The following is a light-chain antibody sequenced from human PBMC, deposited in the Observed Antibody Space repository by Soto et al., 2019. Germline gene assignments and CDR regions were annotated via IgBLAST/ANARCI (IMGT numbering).Light chain of an antibody. V-gene: IGKV3-15*01. Sequence: EIVMTQSPSTLSVYPGDRVTLSCRASQSVSSNLAWYQQRPGQAPRLLIYGASTRATGIPARFSGSGSGTEFTLTISSLQSEDFAVYYCQQYNKWPPGTFGQGTKVDIK. J-gene: IGKJ1*01. CDR2: GAS. CDR3: QQYNKWPPGT. CDR1: QSVSSN.